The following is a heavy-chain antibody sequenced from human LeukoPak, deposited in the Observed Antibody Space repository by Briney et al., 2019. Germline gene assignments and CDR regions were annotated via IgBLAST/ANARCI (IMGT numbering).Heavy chain of an antibody. Sequence: GGSLRLSCAASGFTFSSYSMNLVRQAPGKGLEWVSSISSSSSYIYYADSVKGRFTISRDNAKNSLYPQMNSLRVEDTAVYYCARATVTTEEFDYWGQGTLVTVSS. D-gene: IGHD4-17*01. V-gene: IGHV3-21*01. CDR2: ISSSSSYI. J-gene: IGHJ4*02. CDR3: ARATVTTEEFDY. CDR1: GFTFSSYS.